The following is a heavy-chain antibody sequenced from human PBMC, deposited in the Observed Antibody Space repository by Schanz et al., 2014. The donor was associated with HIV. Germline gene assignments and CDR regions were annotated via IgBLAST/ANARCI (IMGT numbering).Heavy chain of an antibody. CDR1: GFTSSSYA. CDR2: ITYDGSNK. J-gene: IGHJ6*02. CDR3: ARRSTPGGYYGMDV. D-gene: IGHD2-15*01. Sequence: QVQLVESGGGVVQPGKSLRLSCVASGFTSSSYAMYWARQAPGKGLEWVAVITYDGSNKYYADSVKGRFTISRDNSKNTLYLQMNSLRAEDTAVYYCARRSTPGGYYGMDVWGQGTTVTVSS. V-gene: IGHV3-30*04.